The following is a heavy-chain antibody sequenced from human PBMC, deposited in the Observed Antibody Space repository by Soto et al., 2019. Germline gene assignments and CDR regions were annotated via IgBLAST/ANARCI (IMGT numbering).Heavy chain of an antibody. CDR3: ARTVGAAYYFDF. Sequence: SETLSLTCTVSGDSMTKYYWSWIRQPAGKGXXXXXXXXXXXXTXYNPSLKSRVTMSIDTSNKHFSLSLKSVTAADTAVYYCARTVGAAYYFDFWGQGALVTVSS. V-gene: IGHV4-4*07. D-gene: IGHD1-26*01. CDR1: GDSMTKYY. CDR2: XXXXXXT. J-gene: IGHJ4*02.